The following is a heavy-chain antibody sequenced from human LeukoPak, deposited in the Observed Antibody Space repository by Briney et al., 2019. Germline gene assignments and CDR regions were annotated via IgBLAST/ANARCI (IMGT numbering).Heavy chain of an antibody. CDR3: ARRGYGSGSIGYFDS. V-gene: IGHV5-51*01. J-gene: IGHJ4*02. CDR2: IYLGDSDT. D-gene: IGHD3-10*01. CDR1: GYSFTSYW. Sequence: GESLKISGKGPGYSFTSYWIGWVRQMPGKGLEWMGNIYLGDSDTKYSPSFQGQVTISVDKSTSTAYLQWNSLKASDTAIYYCARRGYGSGSIGYFDSWGQGTLVTVSS.